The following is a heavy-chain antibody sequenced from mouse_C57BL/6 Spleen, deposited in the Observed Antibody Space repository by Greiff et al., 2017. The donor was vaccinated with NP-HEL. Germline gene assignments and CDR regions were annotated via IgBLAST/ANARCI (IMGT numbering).Heavy chain of an antibody. CDR1: GFTFSSYA. Sequence: EVQRVESGGGLVKPGGSLKLSCAASGFTFSSYAMSWVRQTPEKRLEWVATISDGGSYTYYPDNVKGRFTISRDNAKNNLYLQMSHLKSEDTAMYDCARGGADDYDGDWYFDVWGTGTTVTVSS. J-gene: IGHJ1*03. V-gene: IGHV5-4*01. D-gene: IGHD2-4*01. CDR2: ISDGGSYT. CDR3: ARGGADDYDGDWYFDV.